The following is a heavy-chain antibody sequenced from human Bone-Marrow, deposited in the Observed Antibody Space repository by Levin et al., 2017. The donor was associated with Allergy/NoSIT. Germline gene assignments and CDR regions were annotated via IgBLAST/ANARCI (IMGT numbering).Heavy chain of an antibody. Sequence: PSETLSLTCTVSGGSISTHFWTWVRQPPGKGLEWIGYMSDSGGTNYNPSLKSRATISVDTSKSQFSLKLSSVSTADTAVYFCAGGQTEGVRGVIIEGYDYYYYYMDVWGRGTTVTVSS. J-gene: IGHJ6*03. CDR1: GGSISTHF. CDR2: MSDSGGT. D-gene: IGHD3-10*01. CDR3: AGGQTEGVRGVIIEGYDYYYYYMDV. V-gene: IGHV4-59*11.